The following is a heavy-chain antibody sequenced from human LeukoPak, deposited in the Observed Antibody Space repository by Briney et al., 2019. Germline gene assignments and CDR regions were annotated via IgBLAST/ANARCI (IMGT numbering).Heavy chain of an antibody. J-gene: IGHJ5*02. CDR1: GYTFTSYY. V-gene: IGHV1-46*01. CDR3: ARETGTNPAGNYNWFDP. D-gene: IGHD1-1*01. CDR2: INPSGGST. Sequence: ASVEVSCKASGYTFTSYYMHWVRQAPGQGLEWMGIINPSGGSTSYAQKFQGRVTMTRDTSTSTVYMELSSLRSEDTAVYYCARETGTNPAGNYNWFDPWGQGTLVTVSS.